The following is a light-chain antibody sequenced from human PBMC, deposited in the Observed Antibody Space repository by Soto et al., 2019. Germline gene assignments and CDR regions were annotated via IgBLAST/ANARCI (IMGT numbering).Light chain of an antibody. CDR3: QQYHTPPLT. CDR2: WAS. V-gene: IGKV4-1*01. J-gene: IGKJ4*01. Sequence: DIVLTQSPDSLAVSLGERSTINCKSSQNVIHDSNSKNFLAWYQQKPGQPPKLLMYWASTRESGVPDRFSGSGSGTDFTLTICSLQAEDVAVYYCQQYHTPPLTFGGGTKVEIK. CDR1: QNVIHDSNSKNF.